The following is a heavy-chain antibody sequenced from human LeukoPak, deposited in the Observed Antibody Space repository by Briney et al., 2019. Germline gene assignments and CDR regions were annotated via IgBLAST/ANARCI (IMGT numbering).Heavy chain of an antibody. CDR2: IIPILGIA. V-gene: IGHV1-69*04. J-gene: IGHJ4*02. Sequence: ASVKVSCKASGGTFSSYAISWVRQAPGQGLEWMGRIIPILGIANYAQKFQGRVTITADKSTSTAYMELSSLGSEDTAVYYCAREDPVGSQGYWGQGTLVTVSS. CDR3: AREDPVGSQGY. D-gene: IGHD4-23*01. CDR1: GGTFSSYA.